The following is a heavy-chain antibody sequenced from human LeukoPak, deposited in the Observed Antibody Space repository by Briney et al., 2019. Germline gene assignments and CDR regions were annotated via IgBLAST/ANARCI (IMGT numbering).Heavy chain of an antibody. Sequence: TGGSLRLSCAASGFTFSSYGMHWVRQAPGKGLEWVAVIWYDGSNKYYADSVKGRFTISRDNSKNTLYLQMNSLRAEDTAVHYCARFTDYGGLFDYWGQGTLVTVSS. J-gene: IGHJ4*02. CDR2: IWYDGSNK. D-gene: IGHD4-23*01. V-gene: IGHV3-33*01. CDR3: ARFTDYGGLFDY. CDR1: GFTFSSYG.